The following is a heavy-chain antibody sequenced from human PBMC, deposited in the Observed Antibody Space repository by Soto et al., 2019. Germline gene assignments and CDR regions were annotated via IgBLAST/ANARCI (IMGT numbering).Heavy chain of an antibody. CDR1: GGSFSGYY. CDR3: ASKWLRRNDY. D-gene: IGHD5-12*01. J-gene: IGHJ4*02. Sequence: SETLSLTCAVYGGSFSGYYWSWIRQPPGKGREWIGEINHSGSTNYNPSLKSRVTISVDTSKNQFSLKLSSVTAADTAVYYCASKWLRRNDYWGQGTLVTVSS. V-gene: IGHV4-34*01. CDR2: INHSGST.